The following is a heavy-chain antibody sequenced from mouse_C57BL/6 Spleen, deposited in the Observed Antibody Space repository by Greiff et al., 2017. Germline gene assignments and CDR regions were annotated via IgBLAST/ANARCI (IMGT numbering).Heavy chain of an antibody. J-gene: IGHJ4*01. Sequence: EVHLVESGGGLVKPVGSLNLSCAASGFTFSDYGMHWVRQAPEEGLEWVAYISSGSSTIYYADTVKGRFSISRDNAKNTLFLQMNSLRSEDTAMYYCARHDSNYAMDYWGQGTSVTVSS. CDR3: ARHDSNYAMDY. D-gene: IGHD2-5*01. CDR1: GFTFSDYG. V-gene: IGHV5-17*01. CDR2: ISSGSSTI.